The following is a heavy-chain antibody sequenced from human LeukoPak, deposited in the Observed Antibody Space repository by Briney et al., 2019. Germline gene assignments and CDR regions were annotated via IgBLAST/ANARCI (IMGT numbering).Heavy chain of an antibody. CDR3: ARAFQRYCSSTSCFLTENGYYYYGMDV. Sequence: PGGSLRLSCAASGFTVSSNYMSWVRQAPGKGLEWVSVIYSGGTTYYADSVKGRFTISRDNSKNTLYLQMNSLRAEDTAVYYCARAFQRYCSSTSCFLTENGYYYYGMDVWGQGTTVTVSS. J-gene: IGHJ6*02. CDR2: IYSGGTT. V-gene: IGHV3-66*01. D-gene: IGHD2-2*01. CDR1: GFTVSSNY.